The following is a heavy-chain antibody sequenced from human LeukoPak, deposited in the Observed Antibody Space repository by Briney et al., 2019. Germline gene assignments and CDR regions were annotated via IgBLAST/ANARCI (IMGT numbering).Heavy chain of an antibody. D-gene: IGHD3-9*01. V-gene: IGHV3-74*01. Sequence: GGSLRLSCAASGFTFSSYWMHWVRQAPGKGLVWVSRINTDGSSTSYADSVKGRFTISRDNAKNTLYLQMNSLRAEDTAVYYCARAGYYDILTGYWYDAFDIWGQGTMVTVSS. J-gene: IGHJ3*02. CDR3: ARAGYYDILTGYWYDAFDI. CDR2: INTDGSST. CDR1: GFTFSSYW.